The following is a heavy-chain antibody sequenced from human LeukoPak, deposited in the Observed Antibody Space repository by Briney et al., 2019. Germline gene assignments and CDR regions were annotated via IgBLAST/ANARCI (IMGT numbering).Heavy chain of an antibody. CDR1: GYTFTSYD. J-gene: IGHJ4*02. CDR3: ASAPYYYDNGLDY. CDR2: MNPNSGNT. V-gene: IGHV1-8*03. Sequence: GASVKVSCKASGYTFTSYDINWVRQATGQGLEWMGWMNPNSGNTGYAQKFQGRVTITRNTSISTAYMELSGLRSEDTAVYYCASAPYYYDNGLDYWGQGTLVTVSS. D-gene: IGHD3-22*01.